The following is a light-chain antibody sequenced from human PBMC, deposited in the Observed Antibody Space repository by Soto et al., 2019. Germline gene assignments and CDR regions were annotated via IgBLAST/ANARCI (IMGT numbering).Light chain of an antibody. V-gene: IGKV1-27*01. CDR1: QGISNY. CDR3: QTYNSAPWT. Sequence: DIQMTQSPSSLSASVGDRVTITCRASQGISNYLAWYQQQPGKVPKRLIYVASTVQSGVPSRFSGRGSGTDFTLTISSLQPEDGAQYYCQTYNSAPWTFGQGTKVEIK. CDR2: VAS. J-gene: IGKJ1*01.